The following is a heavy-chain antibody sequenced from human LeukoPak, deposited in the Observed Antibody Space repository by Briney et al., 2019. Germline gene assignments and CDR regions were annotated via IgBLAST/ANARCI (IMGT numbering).Heavy chain of an antibody. Sequence: GGSLRLSCAVSGFTFSSSWMHWVRQAPGKGLEWVSGISWNSGSIGYADSVKGRFTISRDNAKNPLFLQMNSLRAEDTALYYCTKDKPTDNYGMDVWGQGTTVTVSS. CDR2: ISWNSGSI. J-gene: IGHJ6*02. V-gene: IGHV3-9*01. D-gene: IGHD4-17*01. CDR1: GFTFSSSW. CDR3: TKDKPTDNYGMDV.